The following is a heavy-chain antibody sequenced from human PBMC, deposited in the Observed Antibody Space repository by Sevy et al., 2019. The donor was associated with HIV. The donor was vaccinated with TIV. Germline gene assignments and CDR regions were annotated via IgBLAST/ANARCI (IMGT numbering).Heavy chain of an antibody. V-gene: IGHV3-23*01. CDR3: AKDLFITMIVVVSPFDY. D-gene: IGHD3-22*01. CDR2: ISGSGGST. J-gene: IGHJ4*02. Sequence: GGSLRLSCAASGFTFSSYAMSWVRQAPGKGLEWVSAISGSGGSTYYADSVKGRFTISRDNSKNTLYLQMNSLRAEDTAVYYCAKDLFITMIVVVSPFDYWGQRTLVTVSS. CDR1: GFTFSSYA.